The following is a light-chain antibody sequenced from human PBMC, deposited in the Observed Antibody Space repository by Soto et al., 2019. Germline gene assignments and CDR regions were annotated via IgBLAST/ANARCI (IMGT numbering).Light chain of an antibody. J-gene: IGKJ4*01. CDR3: LQHKRYPLD. CDR2: RAS. V-gene: IGKV1-17*01. Sequence: DIQMTQSPSSLSASVGDRVTITCRASQDIGNELGWLQQKPGRAPKRLIYRASNLESGVPSRFSGSGSATEFTLTISSLQPEDFATYYCLQHKRYPLDFGGGTKVEIK. CDR1: QDIGNE.